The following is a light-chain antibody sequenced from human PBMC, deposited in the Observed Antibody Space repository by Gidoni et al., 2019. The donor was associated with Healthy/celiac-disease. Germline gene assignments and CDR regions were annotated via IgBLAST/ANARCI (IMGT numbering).Light chain of an antibody. CDR3: QQSYSTPPWT. J-gene: IGKJ1*01. Sequence: DIQMTQSPSSLSASVGDRVTITCRASQSISSYLNWYQQKPGKAPKLLSYAASSLQSGVPSRFSGSGSGTDVTLTISSLQPEDFATYYCQQSYSTPPWTFGQGTKVEIK. CDR1: QSISSY. CDR2: AAS. V-gene: IGKV1-39*01.